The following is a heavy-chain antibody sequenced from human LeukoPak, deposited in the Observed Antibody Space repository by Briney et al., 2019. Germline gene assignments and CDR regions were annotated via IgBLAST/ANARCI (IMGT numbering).Heavy chain of an antibody. J-gene: IGHJ4*02. Sequence: GGSLRLSCAASGFTFSSYSMNWVRQAPGKGLEWVSSIGSSSSYIYYADSVKGRFTISRDNAKNSLYLQMNSLRAEDTAVYYCARDGGFRDIVATPLSYFDYWGQGTLVTVSS. CDR2: IGSSSSYI. CDR1: GFTFSSYS. V-gene: IGHV3-21*01. CDR3: ARDGGFRDIVATPLSYFDY. D-gene: IGHD5-12*01.